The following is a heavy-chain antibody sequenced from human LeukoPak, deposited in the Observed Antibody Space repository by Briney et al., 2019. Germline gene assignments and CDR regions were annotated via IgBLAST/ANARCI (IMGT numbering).Heavy chain of an antibody. CDR1: GGSIGSYY. CDR2: IYYSGST. V-gene: IGHV4-59*12. J-gene: IGHJ4*02. D-gene: IGHD3-22*01. CDR3: ARGWVVMAPFDY. Sequence: SETLSLTCTVSGGSIGSYYWSWIRQPPGKGLEWIGYIYYSGSTNYNPSLKSRVTISVDTSKNQFSLKLSSVTAADTAVYYCARGWVVMAPFDYWGQGTLVTVSS.